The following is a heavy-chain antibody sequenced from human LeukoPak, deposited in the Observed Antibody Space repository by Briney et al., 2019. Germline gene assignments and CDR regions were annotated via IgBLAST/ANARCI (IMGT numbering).Heavy chain of an antibody. CDR2: IWYDGSNK. J-gene: IGHJ2*01. D-gene: IGHD6-19*01. CDR1: GFTFSSYG. V-gene: IGHV3-33*01. CDR3: ARGAHSYSSGWALWYFDL. Sequence: GGSLRLSRAASGFTFSSYGMHWVRQAPGKGLEWVAVIWYDGSNKYYADSVKGRFTISRDNSKNTLYLQMNSLRAEDTAVYYCARGAHSYSSGWALWYFDLWGRGTLVTVSS.